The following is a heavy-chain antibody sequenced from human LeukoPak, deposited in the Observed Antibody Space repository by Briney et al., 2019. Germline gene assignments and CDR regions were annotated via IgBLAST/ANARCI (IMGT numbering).Heavy chain of an antibody. J-gene: IGHJ6*02. Sequence: SETLSLTCTVSGGSVSSGNYYWSWIRQPPGKGLEWIGYIYYSGSTNYNPSLKSRVTISVDTSKNQFSLKLSSVTAADTAVYYCARDNWNYGSSMDVWGQGTTVTVSS. CDR1: GGSVSSGNYY. CDR3: ARDNWNYGSSMDV. CDR2: IYYSGST. D-gene: IGHD1-7*01. V-gene: IGHV4-61*01.